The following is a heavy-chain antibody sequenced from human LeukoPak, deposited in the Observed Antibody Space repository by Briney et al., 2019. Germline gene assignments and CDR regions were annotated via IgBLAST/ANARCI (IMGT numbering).Heavy chain of an antibody. V-gene: IGHV3-30*18. CDR2: ISYDGSNK. J-gene: IGHJ4*02. Sequence: PGRSLRLSCAASGFTFSSYGMHWVRQAPGKGLEWVAVISYDGSNKYYADSVKGRFTISRDNSKNTLYLQMNSPRAEDTAVYYCAKDTAVVPAALDYWGQGTLVTVSS. D-gene: IGHD2-2*01. CDR1: GFTFSSYG. CDR3: AKDTAVVPAALDY.